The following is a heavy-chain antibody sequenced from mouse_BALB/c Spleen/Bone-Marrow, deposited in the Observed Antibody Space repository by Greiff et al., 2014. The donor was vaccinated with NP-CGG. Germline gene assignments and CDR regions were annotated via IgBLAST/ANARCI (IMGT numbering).Heavy chain of an antibody. J-gene: IGHJ2*01. CDR3: VRGNYGNYVDYFDF. Sequence: EVQLVESGGGLVQPGGSLKLPCAASGFTFSNYGMSWVRQTPDKRLELVATINGNGGSTYYPDSVKGRFTISRDTAKNTLYLQMSSLKSEETAMYYCVRGNYGNYVDYFDFWGQGTTLTVSS. V-gene: IGHV5-6-3*01. D-gene: IGHD2-1*01. CDR2: INGNGGST. CDR1: GFTFSNYG.